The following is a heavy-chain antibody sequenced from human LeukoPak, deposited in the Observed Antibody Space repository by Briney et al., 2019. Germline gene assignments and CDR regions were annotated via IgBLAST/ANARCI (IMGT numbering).Heavy chain of an antibody. CDR2: INHSGST. D-gene: IGHD3-22*01. CDR1: GGSFSAYY. Sequence: SETLSLTCAVYGGSFSAYYWSWIRQPPGKGLEWIGEINHSGSTNYNPSLKSRVTISVDTSKNQFSLKLSSVTAADTAVYYCARHLPHYDSSGYYYYHYMDVWGKGTTVTISS. V-gene: IGHV4-34*01. J-gene: IGHJ6*03. CDR3: ARHLPHYDSSGYYYYHYMDV.